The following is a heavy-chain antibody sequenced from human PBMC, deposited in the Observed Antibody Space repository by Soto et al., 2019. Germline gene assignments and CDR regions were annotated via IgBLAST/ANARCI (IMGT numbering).Heavy chain of an antibody. V-gene: IGHV4-34*01. CDR3: ARGGADSSGWYKIGTFDV. D-gene: IGHD6-19*01. J-gene: IGHJ3*01. CDR1: GGSFGGYY. CDR2: INPTGST. Sequence: QVQLQQWGAGLLKPSETLSLTCAVYGGSFGGYYWSWIRQPPGKGLECIGEINPTGSTNYHPSLKSRVTISADTSKNQVSLNLSSVTAVDTAVYYCARGGADSSGWYKIGTFDVWGQGTMVTVSS.